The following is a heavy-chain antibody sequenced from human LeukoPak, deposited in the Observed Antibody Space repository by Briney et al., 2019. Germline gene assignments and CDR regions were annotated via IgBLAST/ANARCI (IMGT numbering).Heavy chain of an antibody. CDR3: ARGRRLVTAPCYFDY. D-gene: IGHD3-9*01. CDR2: INHSGST. V-gene: IGHV4-34*01. Sequence: SETLSLTCAVYGGSFSGYYWSWIRQPSGKGLEWIGEINHSGSTNYNPSLKSRVTISVDTSKNQFSLKLSSVTAADTAVYYCARGRRLVTAPCYFDYWGQGTLVTVSS. J-gene: IGHJ4*02. CDR1: GGSFSGYY.